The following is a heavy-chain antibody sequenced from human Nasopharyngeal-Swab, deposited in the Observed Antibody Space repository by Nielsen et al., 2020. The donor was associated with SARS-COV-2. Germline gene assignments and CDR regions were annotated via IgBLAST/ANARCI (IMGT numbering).Heavy chain of an antibody. V-gene: IGHV1-46*01. Sequence: ASVKVSCKASGYTFTSYYMHWVRQAPGQGLEWMGIINPSGGSTSYAQKFQGRVTMTRDTSTSTVYVELSSLRSEDTAVYYCASSDSSGYYYRAFDIWGQGTMVTVSS. CDR1: GYTFTSYY. CDR3: ASSDSSGYYYRAFDI. CDR2: INPSGGST. D-gene: IGHD3-22*01. J-gene: IGHJ3*02.